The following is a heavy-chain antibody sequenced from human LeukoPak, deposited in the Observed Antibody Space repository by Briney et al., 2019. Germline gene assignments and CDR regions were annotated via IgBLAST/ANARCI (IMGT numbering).Heavy chain of an antibody. Sequence: GGSLRLSCAASGFTFSSYAMSWVRQAPGKGLEWVSAISGSGGSTYYADSVKGRFTISRDNAKNSLYLQMNSLRAEDTALYYCARDRDDILTGTLDYWGQGTLVTVSS. CDR3: ARDRDDILTGTLDY. J-gene: IGHJ4*02. CDR2: ISGSGGST. V-gene: IGHV3-23*01. CDR1: GFTFSSYA. D-gene: IGHD3-9*01.